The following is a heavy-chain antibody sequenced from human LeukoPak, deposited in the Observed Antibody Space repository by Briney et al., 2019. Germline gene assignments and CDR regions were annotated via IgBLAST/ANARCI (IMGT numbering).Heavy chain of an antibody. V-gene: IGHV1-8*01. CDR2: MNPNSGNT. CDR3: ARGSDCSSTSCYDFDC. Sequence: GASVKVSCKASGYTFTSYDINWVRQATGQGLEWMGWMNPNSGNTGYAQKFQGRVTMTRNTSISTAYMELSSLRSEDTAVYYCARGSDCSSTSCYDFDCWGQGTLVTVSS. D-gene: IGHD2-2*01. CDR1: GYTFTSYD. J-gene: IGHJ4*02.